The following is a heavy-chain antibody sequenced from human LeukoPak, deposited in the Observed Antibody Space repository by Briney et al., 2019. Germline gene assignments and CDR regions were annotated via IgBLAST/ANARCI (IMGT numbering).Heavy chain of an antibody. CDR2: IYYSGST. J-gene: IGHJ4*02. Sequence: PSETLSLTCTVSGGYISSYYWSWIRQPPGKGLEWIGYIYYSGSTNYNPSLKSRVTISVDTSKNQFSLKLSSVTSADTAVYYCARAVRIFGVVNLAFDYWGQGTLVTVSS. CDR1: GGYISSYY. CDR3: ARAVRIFGVVNLAFDY. D-gene: IGHD3-3*01. V-gene: IGHV4-59*01.